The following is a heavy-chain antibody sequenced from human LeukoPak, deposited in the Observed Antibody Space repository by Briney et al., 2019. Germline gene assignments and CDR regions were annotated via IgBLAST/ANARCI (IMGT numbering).Heavy chain of an antibody. CDR1: GDTVTNYY. CDR3: ARGTAINGGGYNLGY. V-gene: IGHV1-46*01. Sequence: ASAKVSCKASGDTVTNYYMHWVRQAPGQGLEWMGIINPSGGSTSYAQKFQGRVTMTRDMSTSTVYMELSSLRSEDTAVYYCARGTAINGGGYNLGYWGQGTLVTVSS. D-gene: IGHD5-24*01. CDR2: INPSGGST. J-gene: IGHJ4*02.